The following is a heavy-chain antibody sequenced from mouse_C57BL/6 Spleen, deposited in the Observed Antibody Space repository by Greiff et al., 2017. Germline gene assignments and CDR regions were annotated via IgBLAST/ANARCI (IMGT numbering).Heavy chain of an antibody. CDR3: ARDALDGYYYFDY. CDR2: ISDGGSYT. CDR1: GFTFSSYA. D-gene: IGHD2-3*01. V-gene: IGHV5-4*01. Sequence: EVMLVESGGGLVKPGGSLKLSCAASGFTFSSYAMSWVRQTPEKRLEWVATISDGGSYTYYPDNVKGRFTISRDNAKNNLYLQMSHLKSEDTAMYYCARDALDGYYYFDYWGQGTTLTVSS. J-gene: IGHJ2*01.